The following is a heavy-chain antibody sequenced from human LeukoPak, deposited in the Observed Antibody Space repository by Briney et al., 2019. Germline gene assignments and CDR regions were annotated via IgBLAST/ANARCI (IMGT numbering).Heavy chain of an antibody. CDR1: GGSLSRYC. Sequence: PSETLSLTCAVSGGSLSRYCWSWIRQPAGKGLEWIGRIYTSGSTNYNPSLKSRVTMSVDTSKNHFSLKLSSVTAADTAVYYCGRGKAVDIWGQGTMVTVSS. J-gene: IGHJ3*02. V-gene: IGHV4-4*07. CDR3: GRGKAVDI. CDR2: IYTSGST. D-gene: IGHD6-19*01.